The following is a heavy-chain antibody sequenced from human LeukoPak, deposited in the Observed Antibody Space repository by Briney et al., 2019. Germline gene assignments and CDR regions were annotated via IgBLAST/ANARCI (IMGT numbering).Heavy chain of an antibody. V-gene: IGHV3-7*01. CDR1: GFTFSSYW. CDR2: IQQDGSEK. D-gene: IGHD3-22*01. Sequence: GGSLRLSCAASGFTFSSYWMSWVRKAPGKGLEWLANIQQDGSEKYYVDSVKGRFTISRDNAKNSLYLQMNSLRAEDTAVYYCARVIYDSSGYRDYYFDYWGQGTLVTVSS. CDR3: ARVIYDSSGYRDYYFDY. J-gene: IGHJ4*02.